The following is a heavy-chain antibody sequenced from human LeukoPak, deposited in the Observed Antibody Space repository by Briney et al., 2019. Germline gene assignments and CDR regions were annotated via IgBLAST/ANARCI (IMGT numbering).Heavy chain of an antibody. V-gene: IGHV3-23*01. J-gene: IGHJ4*02. D-gene: IGHD3-22*01. Sequence: GGSLRLSCEAPGFTFNNYAMSWVRQAPGKGLEWVSAMSGSGGMTYTADSVKGRFTISRDNSKNTLDLQMNSLRADDTAVYYCAKGPFFYYDASGYNYYDLWGQGTLVTVSS. CDR3: AKGPFFYYDASGYNYYDL. CDR2: MSGSGGMT. CDR1: GFTFNNYA.